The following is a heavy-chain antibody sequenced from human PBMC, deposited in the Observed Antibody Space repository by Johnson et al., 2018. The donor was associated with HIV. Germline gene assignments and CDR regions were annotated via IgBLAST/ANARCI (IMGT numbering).Heavy chain of an antibody. CDR2: ISYDGSNK. D-gene: IGHD3-10*01. CDR3: ARASYYYGSSDI. Sequence: QVQLVESGGGVVQPGRSLRLSCAASGFTFSSYGMHWVRQAPGKGLEWVAVISYDGSNKYYADSVKGRFTISRDNAKKSLFLQMNSLRAEDTAVYYCARASYYYGSSDIWGQGTMVTVSS. CDR1: GFTFSSYG. V-gene: IGHV3-30*19. J-gene: IGHJ3*02.